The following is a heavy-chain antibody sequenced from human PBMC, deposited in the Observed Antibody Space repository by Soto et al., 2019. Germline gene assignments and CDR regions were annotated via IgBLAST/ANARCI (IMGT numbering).Heavy chain of an antibody. CDR3: ARRRGPLLKDAFDI. J-gene: IGHJ3*02. D-gene: IGHD2-15*01. Sequence: QAGGSLRLSCAASGLTFSSYAMSWVRQAPGKGLEGVSAISGSGGSTYYADSVKGRFTISRDNSKNLMYLQMNSLGADDTAVNFCARRRGPLLKDAFDIWGQGTMVTVS. V-gene: IGHV3-23*01. CDR2: ISGSGGST. CDR1: GLTFSSYA.